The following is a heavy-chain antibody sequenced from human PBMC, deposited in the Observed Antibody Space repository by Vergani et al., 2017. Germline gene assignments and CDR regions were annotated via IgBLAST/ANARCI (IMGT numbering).Heavy chain of an antibody. CDR2: INHSGST. V-gene: IGHV4-34*01. CDR1: GGSFSGYY. D-gene: IGHD6-6*01. CDR3: ARGGSSARGYYYYYMDV. J-gene: IGHJ6*03. Sequence: QVQLQQWGAGLLKPSETLSLTCAVYGGSFSGYYWSWIRQPPGKGLEWIGEINHSGSTNYNPSLKSRVTISVDTSKNQFSLKLSSVTAADTAVYYCARGGSSARGYYYYYMDVWGKGTTVTVSS.